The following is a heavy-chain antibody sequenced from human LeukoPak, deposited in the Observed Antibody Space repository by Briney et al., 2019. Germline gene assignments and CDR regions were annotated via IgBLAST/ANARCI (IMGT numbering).Heavy chain of an antibody. D-gene: IGHD1-1*01. V-gene: IGHV3-74*01. CDR3: AKGNWRYFDY. J-gene: IGHJ4*02. CDR1: GFTFSSYW. Sequence: GGSLRLSCAASGFTFSSYWMHWVRHAPGKGLVWVSRINSDGSSMIYADSVKGRFSISRDNSKNTLYLQMNSLGADDTAVYYCAKGNWRYFDYWGQGTLVTVSS. CDR2: INSDGSSM.